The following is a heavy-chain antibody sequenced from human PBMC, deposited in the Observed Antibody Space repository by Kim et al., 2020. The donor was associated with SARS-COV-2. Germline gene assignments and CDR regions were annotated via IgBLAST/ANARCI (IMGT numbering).Heavy chain of an antibody. CDR2: INHSGST. CDR3: ARGDYGY. Sequence: SETLSLTCAVYGGSFSGYYWSWIRQPPGKGLEWIGEINHSGSTNYNPSLKSRVTISVDTSKNQFSLKLSSVTAADTAVYYCARGDYGYWGQGTLVTVSS. D-gene: IGHD4-17*01. V-gene: IGHV4-34*01. CDR1: GGSFSGYY. J-gene: IGHJ4*02.